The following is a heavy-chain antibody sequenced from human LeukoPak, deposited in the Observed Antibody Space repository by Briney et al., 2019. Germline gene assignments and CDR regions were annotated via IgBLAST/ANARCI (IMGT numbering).Heavy chain of an antibody. Sequence: KSSETLSLTCAVYGGSFSGYYWSWIRQPPGKGLEWIGEINHSGSTNYNPSLKSRVTISVDTSKNQFSLKLSSVTAADTAVYYCARDRPILTWGQGTLVTVSS. D-gene: IGHD2-8*02. J-gene: IGHJ5*02. CDR1: GGSFSGYY. V-gene: IGHV4-34*01. CDR3: ARDRPILT. CDR2: INHSGST.